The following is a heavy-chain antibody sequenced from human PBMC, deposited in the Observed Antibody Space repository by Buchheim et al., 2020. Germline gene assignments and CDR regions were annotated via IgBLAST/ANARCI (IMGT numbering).Heavy chain of an antibody. Sequence: QVQLQESGPGLVKPSQTLPLTCAVYGGSFSGYYWSWIRQPPGKGLEWIGEINHSGSTNYNPSLKSRVTISVDTSKNQFSLKLSSVTAADTAVYYCARIGGRYYYYYGMDVWGQGTT. CDR3: ARIGGRYYYYYGMDV. D-gene: IGHD3-16*01. J-gene: IGHJ6*02. CDR2: INHSGST. CDR1: GGSFSGYY. V-gene: IGHV4-34*09.